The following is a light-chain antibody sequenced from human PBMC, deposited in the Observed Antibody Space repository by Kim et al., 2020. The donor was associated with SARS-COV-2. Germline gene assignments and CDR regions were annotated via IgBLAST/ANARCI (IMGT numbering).Light chain of an antibody. V-gene: IGKV3-15*01. J-gene: IGKJ1*01. CDR3: QQFNNWPWT. CDR1: QSISSS. CDR2: GAS. Sequence: EIVMTQSPVTLSVSPGERATLSCRASQSISSSLAWYQQIPGQAPRLLIYGASTRATGIPARFSGSGSGTEFTLTISSLQSEDFAVYYCQQFNNWPWTFGQGTKVDIK.